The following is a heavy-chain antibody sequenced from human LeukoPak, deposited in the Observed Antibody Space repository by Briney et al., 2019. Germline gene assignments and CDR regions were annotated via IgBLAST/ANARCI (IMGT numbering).Heavy chain of an antibody. V-gene: IGHV3-9*01. CDR3: AKYYYGSGNKGYFDY. CDR1: GFTFDDYA. CDR2: ISWNRVTI. D-gene: IGHD3-10*01. J-gene: IGHJ4*02. Sequence: GGSLRLSCAASGFTFDDYAMHWVRQAPGKGLEWVSGISWNRVTIGYVDSVKGRFTISRDNAKNSLYLQMNSLRPEDTALYYCAKYYYGSGNKGYFDYWGQGTLVTVSS.